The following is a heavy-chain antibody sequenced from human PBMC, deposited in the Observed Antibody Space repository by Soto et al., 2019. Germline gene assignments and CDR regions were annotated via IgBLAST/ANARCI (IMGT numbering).Heavy chain of an antibody. Sequence: QVQLQESGPGLVKPSETLSLTCTVSGGSISSYYWSWIRQPPGKGLEWIGYIYYSGSTNYNPSLKGRVTISVNTSNNHIPPKLSSVTAADTAVYYCARRYGSCFDYWGQGTLVTVCS. J-gene: IGHJ4*02. V-gene: IGHV4-59*08. CDR2: IYYSGST. CDR1: GGSISSYY. D-gene: IGHD5-18*01. CDR3: ARRYGSCFDY.